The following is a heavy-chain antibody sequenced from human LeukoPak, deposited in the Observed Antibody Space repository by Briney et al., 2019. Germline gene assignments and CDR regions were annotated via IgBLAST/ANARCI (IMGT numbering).Heavy chain of an antibody. CDR3: ARDDSYCGGDCCFGPPDY. CDR1: GFTFSSYW. D-gene: IGHD2-21*02. J-gene: IGHJ4*02. V-gene: IGHV3-7*01. CDR2: IKQDGSEK. Sequence: VGSLRLSCAASGFTFSSYWMSWVRQAPGKGLEWVANIKQDGSEKYYVDSVKGRFTISRDNAKNSLYLQMNSLRAEDTAVYYCARDDSYCGGDCCFGPPDYWGQGTLVTVSS.